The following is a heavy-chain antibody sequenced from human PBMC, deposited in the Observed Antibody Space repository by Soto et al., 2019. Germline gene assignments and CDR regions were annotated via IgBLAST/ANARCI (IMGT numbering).Heavy chain of an antibody. V-gene: IGHV4-39*01. CDR1: GYSVTSSDYY. CDR2: MFYSGLT. Sequence: PSETLSLTCIVSGYSVTSSDYYWAWIRQPPGKGLEWIGSMFYSGLTYYNPSLKSRVTLSVDTSKSQFSVRLNSVTAADTAVYYCAPLSVSLSGPYGIHVWGQGTTVTVSS. D-gene: IGHD2-15*01. J-gene: IGHJ6*02. CDR3: APLSVSLSGPYGIHV.